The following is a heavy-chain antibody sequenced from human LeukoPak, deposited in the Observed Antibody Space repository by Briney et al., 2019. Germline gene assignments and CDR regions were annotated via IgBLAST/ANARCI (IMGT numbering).Heavy chain of an antibody. CDR2: ISYDGSNK. V-gene: IGHV3-30-3*01. J-gene: IGHJ6*02. Sequence: GGSLRLSCAASGFTFSSYAMHWVRQAPGKGLEWVAVISYDGSNKYYADSVKGRFTISRDNSKNTLYLQMNSLRAEDTAVYYSARVPSSWYGDYYYGMDVWGQGTTVTVSS. CDR1: GFTFSSYA. D-gene: IGHD6-13*01. CDR3: ARVPSSWYGDYYYGMDV.